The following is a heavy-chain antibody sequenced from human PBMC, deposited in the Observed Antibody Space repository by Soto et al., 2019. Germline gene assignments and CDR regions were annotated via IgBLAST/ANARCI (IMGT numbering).Heavy chain of an antibody. Sequence: GGSLRLSCAASGFTFSSYAMHWVRQAPGKGLEWVAVISYDGSNKYYADSVKGRFTISRDNSKNTLYLQMNSLRAEDTAVYYCARAVYYDILTGYGSWYYYYGMDVWGQGTTVTVSS. CDR3: ARAVYYDILTGYGSWYYYYGMDV. D-gene: IGHD3-9*01. J-gene: IGHJ6*02. V-gene: IGHV3-30-3*01. CDR2: ISYDGSNK. CDR1: GFTFSSYA.